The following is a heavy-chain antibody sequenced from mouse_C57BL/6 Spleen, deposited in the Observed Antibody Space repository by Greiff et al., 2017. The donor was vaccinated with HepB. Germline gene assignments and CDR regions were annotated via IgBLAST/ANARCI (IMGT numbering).Heavy chain of an antibody. CDR3: ARSTYYTSWFAY. D-gene: IGHD2-12*01. J-gene: IGHJ3*01. Sequence: QVQLQQPGAELVKPGASVKMSCKASGYTFTSYWITWVKQRPGQGLEWIGDIYPGSGSTNYNEKFKSKATLTVDTSSSTASMQLSSLTSEDSAVYYCARSTYYTSWFAYWGQGTLVTVSA. V-gene: IGHV1-55*01. CDR2: IYPGSGST. CDR1: GYTFTSYW.